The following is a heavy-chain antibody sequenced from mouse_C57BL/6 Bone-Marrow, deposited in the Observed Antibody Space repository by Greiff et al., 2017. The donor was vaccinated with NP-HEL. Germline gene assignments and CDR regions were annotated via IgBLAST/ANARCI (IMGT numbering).Heavy chain of an antibody. CDR1: GFTFRSYG. D-gene: IGHD1-2*01. CDR3: ARRLRP. CDR2: ISSGGSYS. Sequence: EVKLMESGGDLVKPGGSLKLSCAASGFTFRSYGMSWVRQTPDKRLEWVATISSGGSYSYYPDSVKGRFTISRDNAKNTLYLQMSSLKAEDTAMYYCARRLRPWGQGTSVTVSS. J-gene: IGHJ4*01. V-gene: IGHV5-6*02.